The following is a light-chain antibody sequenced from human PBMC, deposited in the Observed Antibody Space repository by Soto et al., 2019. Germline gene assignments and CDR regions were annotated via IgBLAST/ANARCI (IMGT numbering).Light chain of an antibody. Sequence: EIVMTQSPVTLSVSPGERATLSCRANQSVSSSYLAWYQQKPGQAPRLLIYGASTRATGIPARFSGSGSGTEFTLTISNLQSEDFAVYFCQQYHNWPPITFGQGTRLEIK. CDR1: QSVSSSY. V-gene: IGKV3D-15*01. CDR3: QQYHNWPPIT. J-gene: IGKJ5*01. CDR2: GAS.